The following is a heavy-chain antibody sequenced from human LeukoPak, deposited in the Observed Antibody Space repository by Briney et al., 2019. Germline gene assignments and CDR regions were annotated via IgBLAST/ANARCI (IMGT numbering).Heavy chain of an antibody. J-gene: IGHJ4*02. Sequence: ASVTLSCKASGYTFTGYYMHWVRQAPGQGLEWMGWINPNSGGTNYAQKFQGRVTMTRDTSISTAYMELSRLRSDDTAVYYCAREDCSGGSCYWIDYWGQGTLVTVSS. V-gene: IGHV1-2*02. CDR3: AREDCSGGSCYWIDY. CDR2: INPNSGGT. D-gene: IGHD2-15*01. CDR1: GYTFTGYY.